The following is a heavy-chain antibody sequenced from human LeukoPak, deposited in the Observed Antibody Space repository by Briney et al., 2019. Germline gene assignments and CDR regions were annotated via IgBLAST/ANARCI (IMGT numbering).Heavy chain of an antibody. CDR3: ARGGYSYGYYYYYYMDV. CDR1: GGSFSGYC. D-gene: IGHD5-18*01. V-gene: IGHV4-59*01. CDR2: IYYSGST. Sequence: TSETLSLTCAVYGGSFSGYCWSWIRQPPGKGLEWIGYIYYSGSTNYNPSLKSRVTISVDTSKNQFSLKLSSVTAADTAVYYCARGGYSYGYYYYYYMDVWGKGTTVTVSS. J-gene: IGHJ6*03.